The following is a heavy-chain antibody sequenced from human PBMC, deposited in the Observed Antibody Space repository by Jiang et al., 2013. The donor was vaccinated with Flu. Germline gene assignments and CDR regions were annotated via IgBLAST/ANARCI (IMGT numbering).Heavy chain of an antibody. V-gene: IGHV5-51*01. D-gene: IGHD2-15*01. CDR1: GYSFTSYW. CDR2: IYPGDSDT. J-gene: IGHJ3*02. CDR3: ARLLGNDCRGGSCYWDGAFDI. Sequence: SGYSFTSYWIGWVRQMPGKGLEWMGIIYPGDSDTRYSPSFQGQVTISADKSISTAYLQWSSLKASDTAMYYCARLLGNDCRGGSCYWDGAFDIWGQGTMVTVSS.